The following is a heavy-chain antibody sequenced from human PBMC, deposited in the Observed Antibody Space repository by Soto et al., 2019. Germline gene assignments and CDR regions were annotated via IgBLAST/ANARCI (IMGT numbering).Heavy chain of an antibody. CDR1: GFTFSSYG. CDR2: IWYDGSNK. Sequence: GGSLRLSCAASGFTFSSYGMHWVRQAPGKGLEWVAVIWYDGSNKYYADSVKGRFTISRDNSKNTLYLQMNSLRAEDTAVYYCARDLEIRDCSGGSCYSNYYYYMDVWGKGTTVTVSS. D-gene: IGHD2-15*01. CDR3: ARDLEIRDCSGGSCYSNYYYYMDV. J-gene: IGHJ6*03. V-gene: IGHV3-33*01.